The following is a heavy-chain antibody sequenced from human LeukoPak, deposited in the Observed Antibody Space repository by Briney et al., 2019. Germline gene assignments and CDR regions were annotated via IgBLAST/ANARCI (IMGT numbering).Heavy chain of an antibody. V-gene: IGHV3-23*01. CDR1: GFTCSSYA. CDR2: ISGSGGST. CDR3: AKPPVYDYVWGSYRYGNWFDP. D-gene: IGHD3-16*02. Sequence: GGSLRLSCAASGFTCSSYAMSWVRQAPGQGLEWVSAISGSGGSTYYADSVKGRFTISRDNSKNTLYLQMNSLRAEDTAVYYCAKPPVYDYVWGSYRYGNWFDPWGQGTLVTVSS. J-gene: IGHJ5*02.